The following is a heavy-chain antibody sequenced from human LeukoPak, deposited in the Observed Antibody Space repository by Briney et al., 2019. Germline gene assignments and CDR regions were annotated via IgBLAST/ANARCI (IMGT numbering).Heavy chain of an antibody. CDR1: GFTFSSYA. V-gene: IGHV3-23*01. D-gene: IGHD3-10*01. Sequence: GGSLRLSCAAPGFTFSSYAMSWVRQAPGKGLEWVSAISGSGGSTYYADSVKGRFTISRDNSKNTLYLQMNSLRAEDTAVYYCAKFRGWFGELPPIPLFDYWGQGTLVTVSS. CDR3: AKFRGWFGELPPIPLFDY. J-gene: IGHJ4*02. CDR2: ISGSGGST.